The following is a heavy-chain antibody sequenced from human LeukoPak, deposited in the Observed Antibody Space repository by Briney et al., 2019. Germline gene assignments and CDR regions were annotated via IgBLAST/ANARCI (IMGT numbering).Heavy chain of an antibody. V-gene: IGHV1-69*13. CDR1: GGTFSSYA. Sequence: SVKVSCKASGGTFSSYAISWVRQAPGQGLEWMGGIIPIFGTANYAQKFQGRVTITADESTSTAYMELSSPRSEDTAVYYCARGATYYYDSSGYYFDYWGQGTLVTVSS. J-gene: IGHJ4*02. D-gene: IGHD3-22*01. CDR2: IIPIFGTA. CDR3: ARGATYYYDSSGYYFDY.